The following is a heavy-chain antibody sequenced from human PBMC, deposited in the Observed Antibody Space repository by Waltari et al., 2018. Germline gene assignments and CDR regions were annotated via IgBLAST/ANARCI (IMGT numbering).Heavy chain of an antibody. V-gene: IGHV4-34*01. D-gene: IGHD5-12*01. CDR2: INHSGGT. CDR1: GGSFSGSY. J-gene: IGHJ4*02. CDR3: ARGSSQRGVGYTGD. Sequence: QVQLQQWGAGLLKPSETLSLTCAVYGGSFSGSYYAWFRQPPGKGLEWIGEINHSGGTKYNPSLKSRVTISPDTSKNQFSLKLTSVTAADTAVYYCARGSSQRGVGYTGDWGQGTLVTVSS.